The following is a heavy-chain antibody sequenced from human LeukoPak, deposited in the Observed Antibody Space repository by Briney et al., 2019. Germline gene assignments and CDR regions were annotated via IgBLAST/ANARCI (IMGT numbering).Heavy chain of an antibody. V-gene: IGHV4-59*08. CDR2: IYYSGST. D-gene: IGHD3-22*01. CDR3: ARRVMNYDSSGYYFDY. Sequence: SETLSLTCTVSGGSISSYYWSWIRQPAGKGLEWMGYIYYSGSTNYNPSLKSRVTISVDTSKNQFSLKMSSVTAADTAVYYCARRVMNYDSSGYYFDYWGQGTLVTVSS. J-gene: IGHJ4*02. CDR1: GGSISSYY.